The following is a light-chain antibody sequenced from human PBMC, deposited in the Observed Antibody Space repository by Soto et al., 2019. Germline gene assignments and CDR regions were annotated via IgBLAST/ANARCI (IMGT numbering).Light chain of an antibody. Sequence: DIQMTQSPSSLSASVGDRITITCQASQDISKYLIWYQQTPGKAPKFLIYEASNLERGVPSRFSGSGSGRDFTVTINSLQPEDIAIYYCQQYHSLPFTFGPGTKLDIK. CDR1: QDISKY. CDR3: QQYHSLPFT. V-gene: IGKV1-33*01. J-gene: IGKJ3*01. CDR2: EAS.